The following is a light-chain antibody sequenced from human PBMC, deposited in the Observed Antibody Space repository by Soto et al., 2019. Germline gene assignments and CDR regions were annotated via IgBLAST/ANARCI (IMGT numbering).Light chain of an antibody. Sequence: EFVLTQSPGTLSLSPGERATLSCSASQSVHSNFLAWYQHKPGQAHRLVIYGAYSRATGIQDRFSGSVSGRDFTLTIRRLEPEDFVVYYCNQYGASPLTFGGGTKVDIK. CDR1: QSVHSNF. V-gene: IGKV3-20*01. CDR2: GAY. J-gene: IGKJ4*01. CDR3: NQYGASPLT.